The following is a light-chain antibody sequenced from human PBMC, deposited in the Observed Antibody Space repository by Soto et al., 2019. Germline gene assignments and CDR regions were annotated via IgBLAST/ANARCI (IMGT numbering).Light chain of an antibody. CDR2: LDRSGSY. J-gene: IGLJ3*02. Sequence: QSVLTQSSSASASLGSSVKLTCILSSGHTTYIIAWHQQQPGKAPRFLMTLDRSGSYNRGSGVPDRFSGSSSGADRYLTISNLQFEDEGDYYCETWYSNTHKVFGGGTKLTVL. CDR3: ETWYSNTHKV. CDR1: SGHTTYI. V-gene: IGLV4-60*02.